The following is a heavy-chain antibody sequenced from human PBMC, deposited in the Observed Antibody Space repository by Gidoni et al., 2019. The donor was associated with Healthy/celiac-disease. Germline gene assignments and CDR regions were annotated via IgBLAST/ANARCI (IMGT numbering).Heavy chain of an antibody. CDR3: ARLSIAAAARGDYYYCAMDV. CDR1: GYSFASYC. J-gene: IGHJ6*02. D-gene: IGHD6-13*01. Sequence: VQLVQSAAAVKKPGESLRIPCKASGYSFASYCISWVRQMPGNGLEWMGRIEPSDSYTNYSPTFQGHVTIAAEKSISTAYLQWSSLKASDTAMYYCARLSIAAAARGDYYYCAMDVWGQGTTVTVSS. CDR2: IEPSDSYT. V-gene: IGHV5-10-1*03.